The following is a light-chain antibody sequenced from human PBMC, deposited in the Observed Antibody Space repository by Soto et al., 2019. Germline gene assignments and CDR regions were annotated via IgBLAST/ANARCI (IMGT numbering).Light chain of an antibody. Sequence: DIQLTQSPSFLSASVGDTVTITCRASQGISTYLAWYQQKPGKAPKNLIYGASTLKSGVPSRFSGSGSGTEFTLTISSLQPDDFATYYCQHYNSYSEAFGQGTKVDIK. J-gene: IGKJ1*01. CDR3: QHYNSYSEA. CDR1: QGISTY. V-gene: IGKV1-9*01. CDR2: GAS.